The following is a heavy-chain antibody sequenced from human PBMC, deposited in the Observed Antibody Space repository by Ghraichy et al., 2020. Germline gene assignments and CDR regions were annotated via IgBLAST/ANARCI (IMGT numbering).Heavy chain of an antibody. V-gene: IGHV2-70*17. J-gene: IGHJ5*02. CDR2: IDWDDDK. CDR1: EFSLSTSGMC. CDR3: ARGYSVNYYSWFDP. Sequence: SGPTLVKPTQTLTLTCTFSEFSLSTSGMCVSWIRQPPGKALEWLARIDWDDDKFYSTSLKTRLTISKDTSKNQVVLTMSNMDPVDTATYYCARGYSVNYYSWFDPWGQGILVTVSS. D-gene: IGHD5/OR15-5a*01.